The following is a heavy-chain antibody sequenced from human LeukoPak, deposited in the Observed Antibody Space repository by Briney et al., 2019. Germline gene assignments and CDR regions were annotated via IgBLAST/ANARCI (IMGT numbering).Heavy chain of an antibody. V-gene: IGHV3-9*01. Sequence: GRSLRLSCAASGFTFDDYAMHWVRQAPGKGLEWVPGISWNSGSIGYADSVKGRFTISRDNAKNSLYLQMNSLRAEDTALYDCAKFALPHCSGGSCYRNSYYFDYWGQGTLVTVSS. CDR2: ISWNSGSI. J-gene: IGHJ4*02. CDR3: AKFALPHCSGGSCYRNSYYFDY. CDR1: GFTFDDYA. D-gene: IGHD2-15*01.